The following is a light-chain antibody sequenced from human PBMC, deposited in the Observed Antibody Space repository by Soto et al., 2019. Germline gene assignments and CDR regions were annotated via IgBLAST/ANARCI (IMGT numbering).Light chain of an antibody. CDR1: SSNIGSNY. V-gene: IGLV1-47*01. CDR3: AAWDESLSGVV. J-gene: IGLJ2*01. Sequence: SALTQPPSASGTPGQRVTISCSGSSSNIGSNYVYWYQQLPGTVPQLLIYRNSERPPGVPDRFSGSKSGTSASLAISGLRSEDEADYYCAAWDESLSGVVFGGGT. CDR2: RNS.